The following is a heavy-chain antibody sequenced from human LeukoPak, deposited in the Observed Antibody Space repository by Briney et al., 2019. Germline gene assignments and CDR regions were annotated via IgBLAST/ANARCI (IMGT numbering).Heavy chain of an antibody. CDR3: ARDRQQMDREGYFDL. Sequence: GGSLRLSCAASGFTFSTHNMNWVRQAPGKGLEWVSYIISTTRTIYYADSVKGRFTISRDNAKNSLYLQMNSLRDEDTAVYYCARDRQQMDREGYFDLWGRGTLATLSS. V-gene: IGHV3-48*02. D-gene: IGHD6-13*01. CDR1: GFTFSTHN. J-gene: IGHJ2*01. CDR2: IISTTRTI.